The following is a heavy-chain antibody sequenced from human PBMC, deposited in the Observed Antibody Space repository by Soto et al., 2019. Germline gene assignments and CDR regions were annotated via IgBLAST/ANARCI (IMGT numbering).Heavy chain of an antibody. J-gene: IGHJ4*02. CDR2: INPSGGST. Sequence: QVQLVQSGAEVKKPGASVKVSCKASGYTFTSYYMHWVRQAPGQGLEWMGIINPSGGSTSYAQKFQGRVTMTRDTSTSTVYMELSSLRSEDTAVYYCARGLYDYIWGSYRTAGHYFDYWGQGTLVTVSS. D-gene: IGHD3-16*02. CDR3: ARGLYDYIWGSYRTAGHYFDY. CDR1: GYTFTSYY. V-gene: IGHV1-46*03.